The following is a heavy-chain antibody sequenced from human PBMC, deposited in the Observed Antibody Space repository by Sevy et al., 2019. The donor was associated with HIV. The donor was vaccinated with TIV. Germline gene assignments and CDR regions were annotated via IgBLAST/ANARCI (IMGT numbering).Heavy chain of an antibody. Sequence: ASVKVSCKASGYTFTGYYIHWVRQAPGQGLEWMGWINPNSGGTNSAQKFQGRVTMTRDTSISTAYMELSRLRSDDTAAYYCARDPTGAAAAMSWFDPWGQGTLVTISS. V-gene: IGHV1-2*02. J-gene: IGHJ5*02. D-gene: IGHD2-2*01. CDR3: ARDPTGAAAAMSWFDP. CDR2: INPNSGGT. CDR1: GYTFTGYY.